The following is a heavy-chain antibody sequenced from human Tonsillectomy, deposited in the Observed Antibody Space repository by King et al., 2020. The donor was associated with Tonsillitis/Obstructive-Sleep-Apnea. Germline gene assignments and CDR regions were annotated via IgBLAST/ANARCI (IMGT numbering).Heavy chain of an antibody. V-gene: IGHV3-48*02. Sequence: VQLVESGGGLVQSGGSLRLSCAASGFTFSSYSMNWVRQAPGKGLEWVSHISRSSSSIDYADSVEGRFTISRDNAKNSLYLQMNSLRDEDTAVYYCARDAGGYDFWSASYYYYYYMDVWGKGTTVTVSS. CDR3: ARDAGGYDFWSASYYYYYYMDV. CDR2: ISRSSSSI. D-gene: IGHD3-3*01. CDR1: GFTFSSYS. J-gene: IGHJ6*03.